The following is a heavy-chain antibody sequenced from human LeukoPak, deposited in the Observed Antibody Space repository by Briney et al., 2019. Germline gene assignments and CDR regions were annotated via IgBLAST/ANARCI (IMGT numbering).Heavy chain of an antibody. CDR2: IYSGGST. CDR1: GFTVSSNY. J-gene: IGHJ6*02. CDR3: ARGSVTTGPFGMDV. V-gene: IGHV3-66*01. Sequence: GGSLRLSCAASGFTVSSNYMNWVRQAPGKGLEWVSVIYSGGSTYYADSVKGRFTISRDNSKNTLYLQMNSLRAEDTAVYYCARGSVTTGPFGMDVWGQGTMVTVSS. D-gene: IGHD5-18*01.